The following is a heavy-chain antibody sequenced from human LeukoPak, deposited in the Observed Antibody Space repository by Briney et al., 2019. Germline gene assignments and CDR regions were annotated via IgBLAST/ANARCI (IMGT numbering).Heavy chain of an antibody. CDR1: GGSFSGYY. CDR2: INHSGST. V-gene: IGHV4-34*01. J-gene: IGHJ6*03. CDR3: ARVSVRNPYYYYYYMDV. D-gene: IGHD1-14*01. Sequence: KPSETLSLTCAVYGGSFSGYYWSWIRQPPGKGLEWIGEINHSGSTNYNPSLKSRVTISVDTSKNQFSLKLSSVTAADTAVYYCARVSVRNPYYYYYYMDVWGKGTTVTVSS.